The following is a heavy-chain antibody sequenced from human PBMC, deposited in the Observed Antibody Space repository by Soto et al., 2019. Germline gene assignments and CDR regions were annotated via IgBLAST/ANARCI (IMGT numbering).Heavy chain of an antibody. CDR1: GFTFSSYA. D-gene: IGHD6-19*01. V-gene: IGHV3-48*01. CDR3: AISRQWLVRGGS. CDR2: ISSSSSTI. Sequence: TGGSLRLSCAASGFTFSSYAMSWVRQAPGKGLEWVSAISSSSSTIYYADSVKGRFTISRDNAKNSLYLQMNSLRAEDTAVYYCAISRQWLVRGGSWGQGTLVTVSS. J-gene: IGHJ4*02.